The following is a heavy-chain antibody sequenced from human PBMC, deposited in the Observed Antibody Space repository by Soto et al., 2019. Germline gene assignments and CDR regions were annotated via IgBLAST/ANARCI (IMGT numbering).Heavy chain of an antibody. CDR3: ARYAFTPGGYHFDF. J-gene: IGHJ4*02. V-gene: IGHV4-4*09. CDR1: GASISSYY. CDR2: ISSSGSF. D-gene: IGHD2-15*01. Sequence: LSLTCTVSGASISSYYWSWIRHSPEKGLEWIGHISSSGSFTNNPSLRGRVTISADTSKNQVSLNLKSMTAADTAMYHCARYAFTPGGYHFDFWGEGTLVTVSS.